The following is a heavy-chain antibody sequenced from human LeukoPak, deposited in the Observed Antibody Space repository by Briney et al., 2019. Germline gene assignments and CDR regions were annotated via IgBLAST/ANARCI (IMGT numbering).Heavy chain of an antibody. CDR3: ARGVVNYYYGMDV. CDR1: GGSISSYY. J-gene: IGHJ6*02. V-gene: IGHV4-59*01. Sequence: SETLSLTCTVSGGSISSYYWSWIRQPPGKGLEWVGYIYYGGNTNYNPSLKTRVTISVDTSKNQFSLKLSSVTAADTAVYYCARGVVNYYYGMDVWGQGTTVTVSS. CDR2: IYYGGNT. D-gene: IGHD3-16*02.